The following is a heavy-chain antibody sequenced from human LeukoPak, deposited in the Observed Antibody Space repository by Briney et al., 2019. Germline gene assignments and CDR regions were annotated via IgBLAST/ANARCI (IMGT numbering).Heavy chain of an antibody. CDR3: ARSKRDIVATIGY. CDR1: GFAFNDYA. Sequence: GGSLRLSCAASGFAFNDYAMHWVRQAPGKGLEWVSGVNWSSGSIFYADSVKGRFTISRDNAKNSVYLQMHSLRAEDTGLYYCARSKRDIVATIGYWGQGTLVAVSS. V-gene: IGHV3-9*01. D-gene: IGHD5-12*01. J-gene: IGHJ4*02. CDR2: VNWSSGSI.